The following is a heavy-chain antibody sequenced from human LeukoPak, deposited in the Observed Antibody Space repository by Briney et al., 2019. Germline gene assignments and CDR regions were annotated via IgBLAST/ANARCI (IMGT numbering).Heavy chain of an antibody. V-gene: IGHV1-18*01. D-gene: IGHD2-15*01. CDR2: ISAYNGNT. CDR1: GYTFTSYG. Sequence: ASVKVSCKASGYTFTSYGISWVRQAPGQGLEWMGWISAYNGNTNYAQKLQGRVTMTTDTSTSTAYMGLRSLRSDDTAVYYCAVSAPYRSGGSCYPTLPDYWGQGTLVTVSS. CDR3: AVSAPYRSGGSCYPTLPDY. J-gene: IGHJ4*02.